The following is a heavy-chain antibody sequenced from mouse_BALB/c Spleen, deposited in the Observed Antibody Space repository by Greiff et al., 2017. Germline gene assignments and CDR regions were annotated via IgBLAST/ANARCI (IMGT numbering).Heavy chain of an antibody. CDR3: ARGTDWSWFAY. D-gene: IGHD2-13*01. CDR1: GYTFTSYW. Sequence: VQLQQSGAELARPGASVKLSCKASGYTFTSYWMQWVKQRPGQGLEWIGAIYPGDGDTRYTQKFKGKATLTADKSSSTAYMQLSSLASEDSAVYYCARGTDWSWFAYWGQGTLVTVSA. CDR2: IYPGDGDT. J-gene: IGHJ3*01. V-gene: IGHV1-87*01.